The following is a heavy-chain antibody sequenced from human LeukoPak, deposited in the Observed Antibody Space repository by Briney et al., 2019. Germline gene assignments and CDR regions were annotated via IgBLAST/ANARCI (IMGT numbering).Heavy chain of an antibody. CDR2: IWYDGSNK. CDR3: ARDQDGSGSYAFDI. J-gene: IGHJ3*02. Sequence: GRSLRLSCAASGFTFSSYGMHWVRQAPGKGLEWVAVIWYDGSNKYYADSVKGRFTISRDNSKNTLYLRMNSLRAEDTAVYYCARDQDGSGSYAFDIWGQGTMVTVSS. V-gene: IGHV3-33*01. CDR1: GFTFSSYG. D-gene: IGHD3-10*01.